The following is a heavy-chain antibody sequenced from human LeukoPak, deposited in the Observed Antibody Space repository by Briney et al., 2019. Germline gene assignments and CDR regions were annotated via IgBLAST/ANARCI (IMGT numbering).Heavy chain of an antibody. J-gene: IGHJ4*02. CDR1: GFTFSSIA. D-gene: IGHD3-3*01. CDR2: ISGSGGST. V-gene: IGHV3-23*01. Sequence: GGSLRLSCAASGFTFSSIAMNWVRQVPGKGLEWVSAISGSGGSTYYADSVKGRFTISRDNSKNTLYLQMNSLRAEDTAVYYCAKTSSIDFWSGYDDYWGQGTLVTVSS. CDR3: AKTSSIDFWSGYDDY.